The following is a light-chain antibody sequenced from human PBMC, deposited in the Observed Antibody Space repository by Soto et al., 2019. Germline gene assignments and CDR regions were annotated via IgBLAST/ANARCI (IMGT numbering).Light chain of an antibody. CDR2: SSN. J-gene: IGLJ2*01. CDR1: SSNIGSNA. CDR3: ATWDDSLNGVV. Sequence: QSVLTQPPSVSGTPGQRVIISCSGSSSNIGSNAVSWYQQLPGTAPKLLMASSNQRPSGVPDRFSGPKSGTSASLAISGLQSEDEADYYCATWDDSLNGVVFGGGTKLTVL. V-gene: IGLV1-44*01.